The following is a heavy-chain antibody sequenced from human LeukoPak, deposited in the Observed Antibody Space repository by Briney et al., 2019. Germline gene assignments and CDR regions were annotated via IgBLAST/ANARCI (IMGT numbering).Heavy chain of an antibody. CDR1: GFTFSSYS. J-gene: IGHJ4*02. D-gene: IGHD6-6*01. V-gene: IGHV3-21*04. Sequence: GGSLRLSCAASGFTFSSYSMNWVRQAPGKGLEWVSSISSSSSYIYYADSVKGRFTISRDNAKNSLYLQMNSLRAEDTAVYYCAKVSQSSSIDHFDYWGQGTLVTVSS. CDR3: AKVSQSSSIDHFDY. CDR2: ISSSSSYI.